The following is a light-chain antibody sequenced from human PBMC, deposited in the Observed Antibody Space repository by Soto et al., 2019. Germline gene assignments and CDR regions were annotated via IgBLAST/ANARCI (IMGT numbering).Light chain of an antibody. CDR1: SSDIGSYDL. CDR2: EVT. V-gene: IGLV2-23*02. Sequence: QSALTQPASVSGSPGQSITISCTGTSSDIGSYDLVSWYQQHPGKAPKLMTYEVTKRPSGVSNRFSGSKSGNTASLTISGLQSEDEADYCCCSYAGYKVPVVFGGGTKLTVL. J-gene: IGLJ2*01. CDR3: CSYAGYKVPVV.